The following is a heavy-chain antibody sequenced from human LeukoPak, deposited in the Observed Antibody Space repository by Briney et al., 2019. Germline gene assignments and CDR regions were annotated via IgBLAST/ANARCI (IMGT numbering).Heavy chain of an antibody. D-gene: IGHD3-9*01. J-gene: IGHJ4*02. V-gene: IGHV7-4-1*02. CDR3: ARRGRYFDWLLFPLDY. CDR2: INTNTGNP. CDR1: GYTFTSYA. Sequence: GASVKVSCKASGYTFTSYAMNWVRQAPGQGLEWMGWINTNTGNPTYAQGFTGRFVFSLDTSVSTAYLQISSLKAEDTAVYYCARRGRYFDWLLFPLDYWGQGTLVTVSS.